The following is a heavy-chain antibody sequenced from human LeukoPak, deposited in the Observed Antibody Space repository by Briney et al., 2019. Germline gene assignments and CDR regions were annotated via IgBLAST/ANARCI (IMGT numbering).Heavy chain of an antibody. Sequence: SETLSLTCTVSGGSISSYYWSWIRQPAGKGLEWIGRIYTSGSTYYNPSLKSRVTISVDTSKNQFSLKLSSVTAAGTAVYYCASLSREIVVVPAVSYYMDVWGKGTTVTVSS. D-gene: IGHD2-2*01. CDR2: IYTSGST. J-gene: IGHJ6*03. V-gene: IGHV4-4*07. CDR3: ASLSREIVVVPAVSYYMDV. CDR1: GGSISSYY.